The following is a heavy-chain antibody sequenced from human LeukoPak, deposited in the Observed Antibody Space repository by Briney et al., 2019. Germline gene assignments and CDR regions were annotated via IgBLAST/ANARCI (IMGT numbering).Heavy chain of an antibody. CDR2: IYYSGST. CDR1: GGSISSSSYY. Sequence: SETLSLTCTVSGGSISSSSYYWGWSRQPPGKGLEWIGSIYYSGSTYYNPSLKSRVTISVATSKNQFSLKLSSVTAADTAVYYCARDTTVWYFDLWGRGTLVTVSS. CDR3: ARDTTVWYFDL. V-gene: IGHV4-39*07. D-gene: IGHD4-17*01. J-gene: IGHJ2*01.